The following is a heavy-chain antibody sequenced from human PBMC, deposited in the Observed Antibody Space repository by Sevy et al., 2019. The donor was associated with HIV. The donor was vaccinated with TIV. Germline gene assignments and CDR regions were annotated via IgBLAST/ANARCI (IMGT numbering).Heavy chain of an antibody. J-gene: IGHJ6*03. D-gene: IGHD6-13*01. Sequence: GGSLRLSCAASGFTFSSYGMHWVRQAPGKGLEWVAFIRYDGSNKYYADSVKGRFTISRDNSKNTLYLQMKSLRAEDTAVYYCAKDKGIAAAGNYYYYYMDVWGKGTTVTVSS. CDR3: AKDKGIAAAGNYYYYYMDV. CDR1: GFTFSSYG. V-gene: IGHV3-30*02. CDR2: IRYDGSNK.